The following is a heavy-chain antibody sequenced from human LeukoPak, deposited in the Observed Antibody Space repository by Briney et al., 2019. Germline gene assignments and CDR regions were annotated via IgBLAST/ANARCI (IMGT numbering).Heavy chain of an antibody. D-gene: IGHD4-11*01. CDR1: GFAFSSYW. Sequence: GGSLRLSCAASGFAFSSYWMHWVRQAPGKGLVWVSRINSDGSSTTYADSVQDRFTISRDNAKDTLYLQMNSLRADDTAVYYCARSVYSYYANWFDPWGQGTLVTVSS. V-gene: IGHV3-74*01. J-gene: IGHJ5*02. CDR3: ARSVYSYYANWFDP. CDR2: INSDGSST.